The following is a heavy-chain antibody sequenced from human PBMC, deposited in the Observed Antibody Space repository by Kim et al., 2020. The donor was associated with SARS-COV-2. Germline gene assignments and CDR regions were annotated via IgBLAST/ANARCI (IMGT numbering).Heavy chain of an antibody. D-gene: IGHD3-10*01. CDR3: ARWGPFGGYTYYYGMDV. CDR1: GYTFTGYY. J-gene: IGHJ6*02. V-gene: IGHV1-2*04. CDR2: INPNIGGT. Sequence: ASVKVSCKASGYTFTGYYMHWVRQAPGQGLEWMGWINPNIGGTNYAQKFQGWVTMTRDTSISTAYMELSRLRSDDTAVYYCARWGPFGGYTYYYGMDVWGQGTTVTVSS.